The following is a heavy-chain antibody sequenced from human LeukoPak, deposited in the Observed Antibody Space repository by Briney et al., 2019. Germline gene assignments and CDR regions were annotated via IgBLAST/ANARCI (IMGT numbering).Heavy chain of an antibody. CDR1: GGSISSYY. V-gene: IGHV4-59*12. J-gene: IGHJ3*02. CDR3: ARDPSRWDAFDI. CDR2: IYYSGST. D-gene: IGHD4-23*01. Sequence: SETLSLTCTVSGGSISSYYWSWIRQPPGKGLEWIGYIYYSGSTNYNPSLKSRVTISVDTSKNQFSLKLSSVTAADTAVYYCARDPSRWDAFDIWGQGTMVTVSS.